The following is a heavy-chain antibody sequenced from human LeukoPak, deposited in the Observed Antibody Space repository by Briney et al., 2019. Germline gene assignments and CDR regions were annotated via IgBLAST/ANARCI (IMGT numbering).Heavy chain of an antibody. CDR3: ARARSLDYDILTGYTYYFDY. CDR2: IIPIFGTA. Sequence: ASVKVSCKASGGTFSSYAISWVRQAPGQGLEWMGGIIPIFGTANYAQKLQGRVTITADESTSTAYMELSSLRSEDTAVYYCARARSLDYDILTGYTYYFDYWGQGTLVTVSS. D-gene: IGHD3-9*01. CDR1: GGTFSSYA. V-gene: IGHV1-69*13. J-gene: IGHJ4*02.